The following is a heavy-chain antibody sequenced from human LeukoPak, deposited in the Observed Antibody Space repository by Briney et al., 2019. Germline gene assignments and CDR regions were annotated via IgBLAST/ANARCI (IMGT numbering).Heavy chain of an antibody. CDR1: GYTFTGYY. Sequence: ASVKVSCKASGYTFTGYYMHWVRQAPGQGLEWMGWINPNSGGTNYAQKFQGRVTMIRDTSISTAYMELSRLRSHDTAVYYCALRRDGYSYAFNYWGQGTLVTVSS. D-gene: IGHD5-24*01. CDR3: ALRRDGYSYAFNY. J-gene: IGHJ4*02. CDR2: INPNSGGT. V-gene: IGHV1-2*02.